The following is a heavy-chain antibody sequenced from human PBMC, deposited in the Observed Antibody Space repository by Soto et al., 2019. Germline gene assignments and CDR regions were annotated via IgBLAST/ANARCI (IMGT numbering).Heavy chain of an antibody. CDR3: ARVVPGAEAWFGP. D-gene: IGHD2-2*01. Sequence: ASGNVSCKTSGYTFSNYCITWVRQAPGQPLEWLGWISLYSDGTNYAQKFQGRVSMTTDTSTTTAYMELRSLRSDDTAVYYCARVVPGAEAWFGPWGQGTLVTVSS. V-gene: IGHV1-18*01. J-gene: IGHJ5*02. CDR2: ISLYSDGT. CDR1: GYTFSNYC.